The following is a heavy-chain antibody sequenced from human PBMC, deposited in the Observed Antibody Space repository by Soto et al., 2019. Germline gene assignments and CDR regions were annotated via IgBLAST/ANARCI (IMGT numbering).Heavy chain of an antibody. CDR3: AHRGYGNYPRDNWFDP. J-gene: IGHJ5*02. D-gene: IGHD4-17*01. CDR2: IYWNDDS. CDR1: GFSLTTGGAG. V-gene: IGHV2-5*01. Sequence: QITLKESGPTLVKPTQTLTLTCTFSGFSLTTGGAGVGWIRQPPGKALEWLALIYWNDDSRHSPSLKSRLTITKDTSKNQVVLRMTNMDPVDTATYYCAHRGYGNYPRDNWFDPWGQGILVIVSS.